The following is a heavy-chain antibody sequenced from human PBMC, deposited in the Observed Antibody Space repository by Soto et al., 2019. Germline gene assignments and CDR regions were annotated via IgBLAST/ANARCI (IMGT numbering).Heavy chain of an antibody. J-gene: IGHJ6*03. Sequence: SETLSLTCTVSGGSISSSSYYWGWIRQPPGKGLEWIGSIYYSGSTYYNPSLKSRVTISVDTSKNQFSLKLSSVTAADTAVYYCARTASYYYYMDVWGKGTTVTVS. CDR1: GGSISSSSYY. CDR2: IYYSGST. D-gene: IGHD2-21*02. CDR3: ARTASYYYYMDV. V-gene: IGHV4-39*01.